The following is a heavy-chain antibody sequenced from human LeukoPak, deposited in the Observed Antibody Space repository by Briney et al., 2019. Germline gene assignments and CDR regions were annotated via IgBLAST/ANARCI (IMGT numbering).Heavy chain of an antibody. CDR1: GFTFSDYW. J-gene: IGHJ5*02. CDR3: VRDATRGGDLDH. D-gene: IGHD2-21*01. V-gene: IGHV3-7*01. CDR2: IKVDGSEK. Sequence: GGSLRLSCAASGFTFSDYWMMWVRQAPGKGLGWVAQIKVDGSEKYYVDSVRGRFTISRDNAKNSLDLQMNTLRVEDTAVYYCVRDATRGGDLDHWGQGTLVTVSS.